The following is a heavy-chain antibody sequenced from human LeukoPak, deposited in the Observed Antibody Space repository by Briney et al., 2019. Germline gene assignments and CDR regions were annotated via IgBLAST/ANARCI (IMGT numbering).Heavy chain of an antibody. V-gene: IGHV4-59*01. CDR2: IYYSGST. Sequence: SETLSLTCTVSGGSISSYYWSWIRQPPGKGLEWIGYIYYSGSTNYNPSLKSRVTISVDTSKNQFSLKLSSVTAADTAVYYCARAAGDGSRNSRATLDPWDPTDYYYCMDVWGKGTTVTVSS. D-gene: IGHD6-13*01. CDR1: GGSISSYY. CDR3: ARAAGDGSRNSRATLDPWDPTDYYYCMDV. J-gene: IGHJ6*03.